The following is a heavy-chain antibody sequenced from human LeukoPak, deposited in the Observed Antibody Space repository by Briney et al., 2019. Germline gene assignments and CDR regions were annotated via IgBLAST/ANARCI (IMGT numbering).Heavy chain of an antibody. V-gene: IGHV1-2*02. CDR3: ARDLTSGSGNHDFDY. CDR1: GYTFTGYY. CDR2: INPNSGGT. D-gene: IGHD3-10*01. Sequence: GASVKVSCKASGYTFTGYYMHWVRQAPGQGLEWMGWINPNSGGTNYAQKFQGRVTMTRDTSISTAYMELSRLRSDDTAVYYCARDLTSGSGNHDFDYWGQGTLVTVSS. J-gene: IGHJ4*02.